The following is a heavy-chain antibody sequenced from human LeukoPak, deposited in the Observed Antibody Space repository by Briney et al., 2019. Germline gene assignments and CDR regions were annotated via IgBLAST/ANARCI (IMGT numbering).Heavy chain of an antibody. CDR1: GFTFSSYS. Sequence: GGSLRLSCAASGFTFSSYSMNWVRQAPGKGLEWVSSISSSSSYIYYADSVKGRFTISRDNAKNSLYLQMNSLRAEDTAVYYCARDNYYGSGSYHWFDPWGQGTLVTVSS. J-gene: IGHJ5*02. CDR2: ISSSSSYI. D-gene: IGHD3-10*01. V-gene: IGHV3-21*01. CDR3: ARDNYYGSGSYHWFDP.